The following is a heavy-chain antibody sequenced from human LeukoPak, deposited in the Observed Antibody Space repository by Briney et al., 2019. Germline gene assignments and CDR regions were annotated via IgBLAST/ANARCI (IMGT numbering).Heavy chain of an antibody. CDR2: IYTSGST. CDR1: GGSISSYY. D-gene: IGHD3-22*01. Sequence: PSETLSLTCTVPGGSISSYYWSWIRQPAGKGLEWIGRIYTSGSTNYNPSLKSRVTMSVDTSKNQFSLKLSSVTAADTAVYYCVRDLRDSSGYYFWFDPWGQGTLVTVSS. J-gene: IGHJ5*02. CDR3: VRDLRDSSGYYFWFDP. V-gene: IGHV4-4*07.